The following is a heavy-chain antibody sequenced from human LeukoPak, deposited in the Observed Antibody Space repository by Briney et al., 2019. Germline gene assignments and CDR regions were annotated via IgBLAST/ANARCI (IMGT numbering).Heavy chain of an antibody. CDR2: INPSGGST. J-gene: IGHJ6*03. V-gene: IGHV1-46*01. D-gene: IGHD6-6*01. CDR3: ARVRKEYSSSYYHYYYYMDV. CDR1: GYTLTSYY. Sequence: ASVKVSCKASGYTLTSYYMHWVRQAPGQGLEWMGIINPSGGSTSYTQKFQGRVTMTRDMSTSTVYMELSSLRSEDTAVYYCARVRKEYSSSYYHYYYYMDVWGKGTTVTVSS.